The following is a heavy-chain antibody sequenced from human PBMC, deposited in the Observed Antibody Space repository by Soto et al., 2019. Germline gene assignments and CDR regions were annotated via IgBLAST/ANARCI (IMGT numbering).Heavy chain of an antibody. D-gene: IGHD6-19*01. J-gene: IGHJ6*02. CDR2: INPNSGGT. CDR1: GYTFTGYY. V-gene: IGHV1-2*04. Sequence: GASVKVSCKASGYTFTGYYMHWVRQAPGQGLEWMGWINPNSGGTNYAQKFQGWVTMTRDTSISTAYMELSRLRSDDTAVYYCVREAVAGTGDYYYGMDVWGQGTTVTVSS. CDR3: VREAVAGTGDYYYGMDV.